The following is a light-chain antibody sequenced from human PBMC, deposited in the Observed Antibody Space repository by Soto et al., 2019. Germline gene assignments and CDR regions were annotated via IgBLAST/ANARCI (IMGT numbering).Light chain of an antibody. CDR1: QSVSSSY. CDR2: GAS. CDR3: QQYGSSPYT. Sequence: EIVLTQSPGTLSLSPGERATLSCRASQSVSSSYLAWYQQKPGQAPRLLIYGASSRATGIPDRFSGSGSVTDFTLTISRLEPDDVAVYYCQQYGSSPYTFGQGTKLEIK. J-gene: IGKJ2*01. V-gene: IGKV3-20*01.